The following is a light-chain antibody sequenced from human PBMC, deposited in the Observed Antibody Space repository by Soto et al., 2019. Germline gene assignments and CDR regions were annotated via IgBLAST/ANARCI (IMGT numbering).Light chain of an antibody. CDR1: QSVSSNY. CDR2: GAS. CDR3: QQYGISSRT. V-gene: IGKV3-20*01. J-gene: IGKJ1*01. Sequence: EIVLTQSPGTLSLSPGEGATLSCRASQSVSSNYLAWYQQKPGQAPRLLIYGASRRATGIPDRFSGSGSGTDFTLTISRLEPEDFAVYYCQQYGISSRTFGQGTKVEI.